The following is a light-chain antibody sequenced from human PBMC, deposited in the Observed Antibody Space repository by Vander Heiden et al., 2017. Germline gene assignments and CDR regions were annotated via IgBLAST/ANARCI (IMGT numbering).Light chain of an antibody. CDR1: QSVSSSY. Sequence: IVFTQSPGTLSLSPGERATLTCRASQSVSSSYLAWYQQKPGQAPRLLIYGASTRATGIPDRFSGSGSGTDFTLTISRLEPEDFAVYFCQQYGGSPYTFGQGTKLEIK. V-gene: IGKV3-20*01. CDR3: QQYGGSPYT. J-gene: IGKJ2*01. CDR2: GAS.